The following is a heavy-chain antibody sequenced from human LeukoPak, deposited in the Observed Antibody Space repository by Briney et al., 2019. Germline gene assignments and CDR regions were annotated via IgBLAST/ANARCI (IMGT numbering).Heavy chain of an antibody. CDR2: IYYSGST. CDR3: ARIGGNDY. Sequence: PSETLSLTCTVSGGSISTYYWSWIRQPPGKGLEWIGYIYYSGSTNYNPSLKSRVTISVDTSKNQFSLKLTSVTAAGTAVYYCARIGGNDYWGQGTLVTVSS. D-gene: IGHD4-23*01. J-gene: IGHJ4*02. CDR1: GGSISTYY. V-gene: IGHV4-59*08.